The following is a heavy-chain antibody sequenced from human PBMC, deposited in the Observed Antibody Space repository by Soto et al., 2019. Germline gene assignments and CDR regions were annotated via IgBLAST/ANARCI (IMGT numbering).Heavy chain of an antibody. CDR1: GYSFTSYW. J-gene: IGHJ6*02. Sequence: PGESLKISCKGSGYSFTSYWIGWVRQIPWKGLEWMGIIYPGDSDTRYSPSFQGQVTISADKSISTAYLQWSSLKASDTAMYYCARLSRYSNDAYEYYAMDVWGQGTTVTVSS. D-gene: IGHD4-4*01. CDR3: ARLSRYSNDAYEYYAMDV. V-gene: IGHV5-51*01. CDR2: IYPGDSDT.